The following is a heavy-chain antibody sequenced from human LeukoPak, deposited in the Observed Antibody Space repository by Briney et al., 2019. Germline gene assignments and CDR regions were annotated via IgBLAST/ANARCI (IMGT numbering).Heavy chain of an antibody. V-gene: IGHV4-39*01. D-gene: IGHD6-13*01. CDR2: IYYSGST. CDR1: GGSISRSSYY. J-gene: IGHJ5*02. Sequence: PSETLSLTCTVSGGSISRSSYYWGWIRQPPGKGLEWIGSIYYSGSTFYNPSLKSRVTISVETSKNQFSVTLRSVTAADTALYYCARLSEQPGYNWFDPWGQGTLVTVSA. CDR3: ARLSEQPGYNWFDP.